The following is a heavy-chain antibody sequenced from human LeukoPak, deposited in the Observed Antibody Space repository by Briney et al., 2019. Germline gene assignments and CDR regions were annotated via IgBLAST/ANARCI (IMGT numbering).Heavy chain of an antibody. CDR1: GLRVSTNY. J-gene: IGHJ4*02. Sequence: GGSLRLSCAASGLRVSTNYMNWVRQAPGKGLEWVSVIYSGGDTYYADSVKGRFTISRDNSKNTLYLQMSSLRAEDSAVYYCASRQVGGYTGYTIDSWGQGTLVTVSS. D-gene: IGHD5-12*01. CDR3: ASRQVGGYTGYTIDS. V-gene: IGHV3-66*01. CDR2: IYSGGDT.